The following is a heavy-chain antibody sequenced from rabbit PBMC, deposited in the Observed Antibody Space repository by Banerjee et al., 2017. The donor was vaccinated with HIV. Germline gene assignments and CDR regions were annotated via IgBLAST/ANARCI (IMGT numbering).Heavy chain of an antibody. D-gene: IGHD7-1*01. CDR2: IYTGSSGST. Sequence: QEQLEESGGDLVKPGASLTLTCTASGFSFSNNYYMCWVRQAPGEGLEWIGCIYTGSSGSTYYASWAKGRFTISKTSSTTVTLQMTSLTVADTATYFCARDPSYADYTTYGDAGNLWGPGTLVTVS. CDR1: GFSFSNNYY. CDR3: ARDPSYADYTTYGDAGNL. V-gene: IGHV1S45*01. J-gene: IGHJ4*01.